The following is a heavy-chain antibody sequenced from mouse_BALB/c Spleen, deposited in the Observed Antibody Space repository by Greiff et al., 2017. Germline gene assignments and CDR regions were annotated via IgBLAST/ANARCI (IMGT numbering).Heavy chain of an antibody. Sequence: EVMLVESGGGLVKPGGSLKLSCAASGFTFSSYAMSWVRQTPEKRLEWVASISSGGSTYYPDSVKGRFTISRDNARNILYLQMSSLRSEDTAMYYCANTYSWYFDVWGAGTTVTVSS. V-gene: IGHV5-6-5*01. D-gene: IGHD1-1*01. J-gene: IGHJ1*01. CDR3: ANTYSWYFDV. CDR2: ISSGGST. CDR1: GFTFSSYA.